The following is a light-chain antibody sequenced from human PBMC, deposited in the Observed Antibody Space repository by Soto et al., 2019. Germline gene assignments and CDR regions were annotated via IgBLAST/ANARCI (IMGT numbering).Light chain of an antibody. J-gene: IGLJ2*01. CDR3: SSFTTRSHVV. Sequence: QSVLTQPASVSGSPGQSITISCTGTSSDIGADNSVSWYQQHPGKAPQLMIYAVSHRPSRVSSRFSGSKSGNTISLTISGIQAEDEADYYCSSFTTRSHVVFGGGTKLTVL. CDR1: SSDIGADNS. CDR2: AVS. V-gene: IGLV2-14*03.